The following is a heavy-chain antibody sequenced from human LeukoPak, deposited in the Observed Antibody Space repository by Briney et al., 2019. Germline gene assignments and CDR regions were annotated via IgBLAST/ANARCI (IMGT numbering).Heavy chain of an antibody. Sequence: GESLKISCTGSGYSFTSYWIGWVRQMPGKGLEWMGIIYPGDSDTRYSPSFQGQVTISADKSISTAYLQWSSLKASDTAMYYCARGGTGYSRSRGFDHWGQGTLVTVSS. D-gene: IGHD6-13*01. CDR1: GYSFTSYW. CDR3: ARGGTGYSRSRGFDH. V-gene: IGHV5-51*01. CDR2: IYPGDSDT. J-gene: IGHJ4*02.